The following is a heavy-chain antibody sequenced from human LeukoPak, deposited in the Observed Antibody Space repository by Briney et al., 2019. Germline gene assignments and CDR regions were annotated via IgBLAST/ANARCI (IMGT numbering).Heavy chain of an antibody. CDR2: ISYDGSNN. D-gene: IGHD3-22*01. Sequence: GGSLRLSCAASGFTFSSYGMHWVRQAPGKGLAWVACISYDGSNNYYADPAKGRFTISRDNSKNTLYLQMSSLRAEDTAVYYCAKDPFDYYDSIGGPNWFDPWGQGTLVTVSS. J-gene: IGHJ5*02. CDR1: GFTFSSYG. CDR3: AKDPFDYYDSIGGPNWFDP. V-gene: IGHV3-30*18.